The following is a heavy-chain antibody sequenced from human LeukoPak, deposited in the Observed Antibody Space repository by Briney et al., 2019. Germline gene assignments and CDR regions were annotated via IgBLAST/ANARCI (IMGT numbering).Heavy chain of an antibody. J-gene: IGHJ5*02. CDR2: IGTAGDT. Sequence: GGSLRLSCVASGFTFSSYDMHWVRQATGKGLEWVSAIGTAGDTYYPGSVKGRFTISRENAKNSLYLQMNSLRAGDTAVYYCARGSSGYWTYNWFDPWGQGTLVTVSS. CDR1: GFTFSSYD. V-gene: IGHV3-13*01. CDR3: ARGSSGYWTYNWFDP. D-gene: IGHD3-3*01.